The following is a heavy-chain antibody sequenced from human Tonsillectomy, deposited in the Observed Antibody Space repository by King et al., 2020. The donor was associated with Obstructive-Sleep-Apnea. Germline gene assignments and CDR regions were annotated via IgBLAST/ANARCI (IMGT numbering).Heavy chain of an antibody. CDR2: ISVSGGST. J-gene: IGHJ4*02. CDR3: AKGDGSENYYTGHFDY. Sequence: VQLVESGGGLVQPGGCLRLSCAASGFTFSSYAMNWVRQAPGKGLEWVSGISVSGGSTDYADSVKGRFTISRDNSKNTLYLQMNSLRAEDTAVFDCAKGDGSENYYTGHFDYWGQGTLVTVSS. V-gene: IGHV3-23*04. D-gene: IGHD3-10*01. CDR1: GFTFSSYA.